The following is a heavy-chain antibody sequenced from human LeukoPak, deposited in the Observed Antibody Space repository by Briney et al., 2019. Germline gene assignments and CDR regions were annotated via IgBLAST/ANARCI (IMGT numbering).Heavy chain of an antibody. D-gene: IGHD3-22*01. CDR3: ARGGPGGYYSD. J-gene: IGHJ4*02. V-gene: IGHV4-31*03. Sequence: SQTLSLTCTVSGGSISSGGSYWNWIRQHPGKGLEWIGYIYLSGSTYYNPSLKSRVTISADTSKNQFSLKLSSVTAADTAVYYCARGGPGGYYSDWGQGTLVTVSS. CDR1: GGSISSGGSY. CDR2: IYLSGST.